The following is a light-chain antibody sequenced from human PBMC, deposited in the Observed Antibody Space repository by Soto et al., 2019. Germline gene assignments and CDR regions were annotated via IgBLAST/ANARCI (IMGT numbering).Light chain of an antibody. V-gene: IGLV2-8*01. CDR3: SSYAGINTLV. CDR2: EVT. Sequence: QSALTQPPSASGSPGQSVTISCTGTSSDVGGHNYVSWYQQRPGKAPKLIIYEVTQRPSGVSDRFSGSKSGNTATLTVSGLQAEDEADYHCSSYAGINTLVFGXGTKVTVL. J-gene: IGLJ2*01. CDR1: SSDVGGHNY.